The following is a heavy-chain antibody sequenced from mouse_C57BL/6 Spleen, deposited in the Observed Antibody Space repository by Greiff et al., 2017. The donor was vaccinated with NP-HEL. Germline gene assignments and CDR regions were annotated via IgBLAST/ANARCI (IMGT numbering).Heavy chain of an antibody. Sequence: EVQLQQSGPVLVKPGASVKMSCKASGYTFTDYYMNWVKQSHGKSLEWIGVINPYNGGTSYNQKFKGKATLTVDKSSSTAYMELNSLTSEDSAVYYCAREFITTVVRYFDVWGTGTTVTVSS. CDR1: GYTFTDYY. J-gene: IGHJ1*03. CDR3: AREFITTVVRYFDV. CDR2: INPYNGGT. D-gene: IGHD1-1*01. V-gene: IGHV1-19*01.